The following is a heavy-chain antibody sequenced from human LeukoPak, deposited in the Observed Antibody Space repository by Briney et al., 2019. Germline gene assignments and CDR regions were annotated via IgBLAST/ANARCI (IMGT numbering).Heavy chain of an antibody. V-gene: IGHV3-74*01. CDR1: GFTFSSYW. CDR3: ARGAIYYYYYYMDV. J-gene: IGHJ6*03. CDR2: LKSDGSST. D-gene: IGHD4/OR15-4a*01. Sequence: GGSLRLSCAASGFTFSSYWMHWVRQAPGKGLVWVSRLKSDGSSTNYADFVKGRFTISRDNAKNTLYLQMYSLRAEDTAVYHCARGAIYYYYYYMDVWGKGTTVTVSS.